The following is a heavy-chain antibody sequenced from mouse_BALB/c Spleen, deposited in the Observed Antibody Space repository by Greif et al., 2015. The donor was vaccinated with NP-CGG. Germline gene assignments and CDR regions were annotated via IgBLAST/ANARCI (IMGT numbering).Heavy chain of an antibody. CDR1: GYTFTDYE. V-gene: IGHV1-15*01. CDR3: TRERGSAWFAY. J-gene: IGHJ3*01. CDR2: IDPETGGT. Sequence: VQGVESGAELVRPGASVTLSCKASGYTFTDYEMHWVKQTPVHGLEWIGAIDPETGGTAYNQKFKGKATLTADKSSSTAYMELRSLTSEDSAVYYCTRERGSAWFAYWGQGTLVTVSA.